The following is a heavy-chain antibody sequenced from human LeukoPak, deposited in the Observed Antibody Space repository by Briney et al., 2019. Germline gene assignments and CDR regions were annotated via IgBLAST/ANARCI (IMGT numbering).Heavy chain of an antibody. Sequence: ASVKVSCKVSGYTLTELSMHWVRQAPGQGLEWMGIINPSGGSTSYAQRFQGRVTMTRDTSTSTVYMELSSLRSEDTAVYYCARDQDWNYAFDILGQGTMVTVSS. CDR3: ARDQDWNYAFDI. V-gene: IGHV1-46*01. D-gene: IGHD1-7*01. CDR1: GYTLTELS. J-gene: IGHJ3*02. CDR2: INPSGGST.